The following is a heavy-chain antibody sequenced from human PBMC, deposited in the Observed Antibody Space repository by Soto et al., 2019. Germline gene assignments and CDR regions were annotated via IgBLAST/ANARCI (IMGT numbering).Heavy chain of an antibody. CDR1: GDAISSSYW. J-gene: IGHJ4*02. Sequence: QVQLRESGPGLVKPSGTLSLTCAVSGDAISSSYWWNWVRQSPGRGLEWIGEIFHIGSTNYNPSLKGRLTMSIDKTKNHCSLTLTSVPAADTAVYFCARGPIRGVQYYFDLWGPGTLVAVSS. V-gene: IGHV4-4*02. D-gene: IGHD3-10*01. CDR2: IFHIGST. CDR3: ARGPIRGVQYYFDL.